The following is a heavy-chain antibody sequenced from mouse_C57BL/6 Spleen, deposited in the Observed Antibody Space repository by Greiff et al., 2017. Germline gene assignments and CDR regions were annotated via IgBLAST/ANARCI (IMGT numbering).Heavy chain of an antibody. V-gene: IGHV1-39*01. D-gene: IGHD4-1*02. CDR2: INPNYGTT. CDR3: AAQLGLEDYAMDY. J-gene: IGHJ4*01. Sequence: QLQESGPELVKPGASVKISCKASGYSFTDYNMNWVKQSNGKSLEWIGVINPNYGTTSYNQKFKGKATLTVDQSSSTAYMQLNSLTSEDSAVYYCAAQLGLEDYAMDYWGQGTSVTVSS. CDR1: GYSFTDYN.